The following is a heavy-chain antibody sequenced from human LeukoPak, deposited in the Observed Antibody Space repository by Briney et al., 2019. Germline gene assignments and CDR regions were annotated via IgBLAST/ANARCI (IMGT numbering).Heavy chain of an antibody. CDR1: GYTFTSYY. J-gene: IGHJ6*02. D-gene: IGHD4-17*01. V-gene: IGHV1-46*01. CDR3: ARAYGDYYYYYYGMDV. CDR2: INPSGGST. Sequence: GASVKVSCKASGYTFTSYYMHWVRQAPGQGLEWMGIINPSGGSTSYAQKFQGRVTMTRNTSISTAYMELSSLRSEDTAVYYCARAYGDYYYYYYGMDVWGQGTTVTVSS.